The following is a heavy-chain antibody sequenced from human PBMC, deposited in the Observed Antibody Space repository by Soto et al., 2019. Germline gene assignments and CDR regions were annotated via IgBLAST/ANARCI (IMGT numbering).Heavy chain of an antibody. CDR2: ISGSGGST. J-gene: IGHJ4*02. CDR1: GFTFSSYA. Sequence: EVQLLESGGGLVQPGGSLRLSCAASGFTFSSYAMSWVRQAPGKGLEWVSAISGSGGSTYYADSVKGRFTISRDNSKNTLYLQMNSLRVEDTAVYYCAKAIDYDYVCGRPYYFDYWGQGTLVTVSS. CDR3: AKAIDYDYVCGRPYYFDY. V-gene: IGHV3-23*01. D-gene: IGHD3-16*01.